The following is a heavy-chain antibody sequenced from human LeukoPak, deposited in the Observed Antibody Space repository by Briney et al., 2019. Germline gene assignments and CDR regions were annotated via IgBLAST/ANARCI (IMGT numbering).Heavy chain of an antibody. D-gene: IGHD2-2*01. CDR1: GGSIGSGGYY. J-gene: IGHJ3*01. CDR2: IYYSGST. V-gene: IGHV4-31*03. CDR3: ARVSCSSTSCPRRDALDV. Sequence: SETLSLTCTVSGGSIGSGGYYWSWIRQHPGKGLEWIGYIYYSGSTYYNPSPKSRVTISVDTSKNQFSLNLTSVTTADTAVYYCARVSCSSTSCPRRDALDVWGQGTMVTVSS.